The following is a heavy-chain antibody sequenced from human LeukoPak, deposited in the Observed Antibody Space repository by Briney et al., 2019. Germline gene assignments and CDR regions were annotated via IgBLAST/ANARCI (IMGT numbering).Heavy chain of an antibody. CDR2: ISHSGSS. V-gene: IGHV4-38-2*02. Sequence: PSETLSLTCAVSGYSISSGYFWAWIRQPPGKGLEWIGSISHSGSSYSKPSLKSRVIISVDTSNNQVSLKLTSVTAADTATYYCARDGYYYDGSFEYWGQGIRVAVSS. CDR3: ARDGYYYDGSFEY. D-gene: IGHD3-22*01. CDR1: GYSISSGYF. J-gene: IGHJ4*02.